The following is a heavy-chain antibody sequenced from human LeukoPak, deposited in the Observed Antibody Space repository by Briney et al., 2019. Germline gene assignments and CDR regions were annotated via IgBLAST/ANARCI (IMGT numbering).Heavy chain of an antibody. CDR1: GFTFSSYW. J-gene: IGHJ4*02. V-gene: IGHV3-7*01. CDR3: ARDPMQYYYDSSGYY. D-gene: IGHD3-22*01. Sequence: PGGSLRLSCAASGFTFSSYWMSWVRQAPGKGLEWVANIKQDGSEKYYVDSVKGRFTISRDNAKNSLYLQMNSLRAEDTAVYYCARDPMQYYYDSSGYYWGQGTLVTVSS. CDR2: IKQDGSEK.